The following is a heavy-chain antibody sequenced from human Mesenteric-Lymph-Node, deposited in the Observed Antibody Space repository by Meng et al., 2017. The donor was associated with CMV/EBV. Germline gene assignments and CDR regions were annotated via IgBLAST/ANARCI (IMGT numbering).Heavy chain of an antibody. J-gene: IGHJ4*02. D-gene: IGHD6-13*01. CDR3: ARFLQELSQAFYFDY. Sequence: SGVSIRSRSWWSWVRQTPGKGLEWIGEVYHSGTTNYNPSLKSRVTMSVDKSKNQFSLNLSSVTAADTAVYYCARFLQELSQAFYFDYWGQGNLVTVSS. CDR1: GVSIRSRSW. CDR2: VYHSGTT. V-gene: IGHV4-4*02.